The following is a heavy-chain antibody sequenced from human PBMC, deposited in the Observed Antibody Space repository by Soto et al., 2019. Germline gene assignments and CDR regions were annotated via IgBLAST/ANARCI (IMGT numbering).Heavy chain of an antibody. D-gene: IGHD6-13*01. CDR2: IIPIFGTA. J-gene: IGHJ4*02. CDR1: GGTFSSYA. V-gene: IGHV1-69*13. CDR3: ARGIRAAEGYDY. Sequence: SVKVSCKASGGTFSSYAISWVRQAPGQGLEWMGGIIPIFGTANYAQKFQGRVTITADESTSTAYMELSSLRSEDTAVYYCARGIRAAEGYDYWGQGTLVTVSS.